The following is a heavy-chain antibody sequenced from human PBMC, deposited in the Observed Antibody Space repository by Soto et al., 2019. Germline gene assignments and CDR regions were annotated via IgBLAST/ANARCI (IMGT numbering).Heavy chain of an antibody. V-gene: IGHV4-34*01. D-gene: IGHD1-1*01. CDR1: GGFVSSGSYY. J-gene: IGHJ3*02. Sequence: QVQLQQWGAGLLKPSETLSLTCAVYGGFVSSGSYYWSWIRQPPGKGLEWIGEMSHSGGTHFNPSLKGRVPISVDTSKNQFSLKMSSVTAADTALYYCARVERGTATTVVDALDIWGPGTMVTVSS. CDR2: MSHSGGT. CDR3: ARVERGTATTVVDALDI.